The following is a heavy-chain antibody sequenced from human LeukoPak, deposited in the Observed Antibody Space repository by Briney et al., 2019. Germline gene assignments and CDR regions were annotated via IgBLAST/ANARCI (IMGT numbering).Heavy chain of an antibody. CDR2: ISYDGSNK. CDR1: GFTFSSYG. J-gene: IGHJ4*02. V-gene: IGHV3-30*18. D-gene: IGHD6-13*01. CDR3: AKDRKSSSPFYYFDY. Sequence: GGSLRLSCAASGFTFSSYGMHWVRQAPGKGLEWVAIISYDGSNKYYADSVKGRFTISRDNSKNTLYLQMNSLRAEDTAVYYCAKDRKSSSPFYYFDYWGQGTLVTVSS.